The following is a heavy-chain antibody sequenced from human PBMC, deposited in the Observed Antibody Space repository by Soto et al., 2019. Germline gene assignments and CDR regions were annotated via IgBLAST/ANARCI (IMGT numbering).Heavy chain of an antibody. Sequence: SVKVSCKASGGTFSSYAISWVRQAPGQGLEWMGGIIPIFGTANYAQKFQGRVTITADESTSTAYMELSSLRSEDTAVYSCARRFRSLGDAFDIWGQGTMVTVSS. D-gene: IGHD3-3*01. V-gene: IGHV1-69*13. CDR1: GGTFSSYA. J-gene: IGHJ3*02. CDR3: ARRFRSLGDAFDI. CDR2: IIPIFGTA.